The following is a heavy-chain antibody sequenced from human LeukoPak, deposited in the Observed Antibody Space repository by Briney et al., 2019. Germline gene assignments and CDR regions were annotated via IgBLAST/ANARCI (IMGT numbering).Heavy chain of an antibody. Sequence: SETLSLTCTVSGGSISSYYWSWIRQPPGKGLEWIGYIYYSGSTNYNPSLKSRVTISVDTSKNQFSLKLSSVTAADTAVYYCARLYYDSSRYPNWFDPWGQGTLVTVSS. CDR3: ARLYYDSSRYPNWFDP. CDR1: GGSISSYY. V-gene: IGHV4-59*08. J-gene: IGHJ5*02. CDR2: IYYSGST. D-gene: IGHD3-22*01.